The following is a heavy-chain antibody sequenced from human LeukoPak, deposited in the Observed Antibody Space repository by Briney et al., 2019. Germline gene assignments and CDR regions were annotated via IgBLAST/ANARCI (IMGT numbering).Heavy chain of an antibody. CDR2: ICNSGRT. Sequence: SETLSLTCAVSDYSISRGYYWGWLRPPPEKGEGWFGIICNSGRTYYNPSLKSRVTISVDTSKNQFSLNLRSVTAADTAVYYCARHPHIVVAGTTWLYYFDYWGQGTLVTVSS. D-gene: IGHD2-2*01. CDR3: ARHPHIVVAGTTWLYYFDY. CDR1: DYSISRGYY. J-gene: IGHJ4*02. V-gene: IGHV4-38-2*01.